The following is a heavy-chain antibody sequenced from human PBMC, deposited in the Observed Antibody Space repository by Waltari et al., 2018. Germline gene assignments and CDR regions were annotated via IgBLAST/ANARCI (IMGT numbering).Heavy chain of an antibody. CDR1: GGTFSSYA. D-gene: IGHD3-3*01. Sequence: QVQLVQSGAEVKKPGSSVKVSCKASGGTFSSYAISWVRQAPGQGLEWMGRIIPIFGTANYAQKFQGRVTITADKSTSTAYMELSSLRSEDTAVYYCASSLYDFWSGGWAFDIWGQGTMVTVSS. J-gene: IGHJ3*02. V-gene: IGHV1-69*13. CDR2: IIPIFGTA. CDR3: ASSLYDFWSGGWAFDI.